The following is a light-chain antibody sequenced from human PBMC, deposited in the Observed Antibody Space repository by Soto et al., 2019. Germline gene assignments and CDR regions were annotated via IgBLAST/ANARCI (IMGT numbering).Light chain of an antibody. CDR2: DVS. V-gene: IGLV2-14*01. CDR3: SSYTSSSSYV. Sequence: QSVLTQPASVSGSPGQSITISCTGTTSVVGSYNSVSWYQQYPGKAPKLMIHDVSNRPSGVSNRFSGSKSGNTASLTISGLQAEDEADYYCSSYTSSSSYVFGGGTKVTVL. CDR1: TSVVGSYNS. J-gene: IGLJ1*01.